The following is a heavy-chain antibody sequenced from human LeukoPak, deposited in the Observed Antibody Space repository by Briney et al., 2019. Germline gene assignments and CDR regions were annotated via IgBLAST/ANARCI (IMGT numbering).Heavy chain of an antibody. CDR2: MNPDSGNT. D-gene: IGHD6-19*01. J-gene: IGHJ4*02. CDR1: GFIFTGYD. Sequence: ASVKVSCKTSGFIFTGYDIYGVRQAPGQGLEWMGWMNPDSGNTAYAQKFQGRVSMTRDTSISTAFMVLSSLTSDDTAVYYCGRGQWQELHDYWGQGTLVIVSS. V-gene: IGHV1-8*01. CDR3: GRGQWQELHDY.